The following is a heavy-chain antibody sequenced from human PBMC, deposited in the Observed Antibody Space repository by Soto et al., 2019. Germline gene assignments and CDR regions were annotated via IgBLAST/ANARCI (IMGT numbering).Heavy chain of an antibody. V-gene: IGHV4-39*01. CDR3: ARSAASVELSSDY. Sequence: SETLSLTCTVSGGSISSNSYYWGWIRQPPGKGLEWIGSIYYSGSTYYNPSLKSRVTISVDTSKNQFSLKLSSVTAADTAVYYCARSAASVELSSDYWGQGTLVTVSS. CDR2: IYYSGST. J-gene: IGHJ4*02. D-gene: IGHD3-16*02. CDR1: GGSISSNSYY.